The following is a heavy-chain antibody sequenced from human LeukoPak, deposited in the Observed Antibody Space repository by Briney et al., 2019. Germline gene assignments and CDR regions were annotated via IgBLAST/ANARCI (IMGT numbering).Heavy chain of an antibody. J-gene: IGHJ4*02. D-gene: IGHD6-6*01. Sequence: PSETLSLTCTVSGGSISTYYWSWIRQPAGKGLEWIGRIHTSGSTDYNPSLKSRVTMSVDTSKKQFPLRLSSVTAADAAMYYCAREGSMTARPFVSIDYWGQGTLVTVSS. CDR2: IHTSGST. V-gene: IGHV4-4*07. CDR1: GGSISTYY. CDR3: AREGSMTARPFVSIDY.